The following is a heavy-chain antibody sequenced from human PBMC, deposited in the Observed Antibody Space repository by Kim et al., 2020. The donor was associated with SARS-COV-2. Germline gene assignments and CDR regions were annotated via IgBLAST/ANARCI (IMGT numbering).Heavy chain of an antibody. CDR3: ARGTPAWMLDPYGMDG. V-gene: IGHV3-33*01. CDR2: IWYAGRNK. CDR1: GFTFISYG. D-gene: IGHD2-15*01. Sequence: GGSLRLSCKASGFTFISYGFHWVRQAPGRVLEWVAVIWYAGRNKYYAESLQGRFTIYRDNSRNTVDLQMNGLRVDDTGVYYCARGTPAWMLDPYGMDGWG. J-gene: IGHJ6*01.